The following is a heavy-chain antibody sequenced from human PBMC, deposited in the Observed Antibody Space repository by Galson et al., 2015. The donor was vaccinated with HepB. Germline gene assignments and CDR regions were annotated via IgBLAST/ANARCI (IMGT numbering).Heavy chain of an antibody. CDR3: AREGYSYGYFSSLGAFDI. V-gene: IGHV3-30*04. CDR2: ISYDGSNK. J-gene: IGHJ3*02. CDR1: GFTFSSYA. Sequence: SLRLSCAASGFTFSSYAMHWVRQAPGKGLEWVAVISYDGSNKYYADSVKGRFTISRDNSKNTLYLQMNSLRAEDTAVYYCAREGYSYGYFSSLGAFDIWGQGTMVTVSS. D-gene: IGHD5-18*01.